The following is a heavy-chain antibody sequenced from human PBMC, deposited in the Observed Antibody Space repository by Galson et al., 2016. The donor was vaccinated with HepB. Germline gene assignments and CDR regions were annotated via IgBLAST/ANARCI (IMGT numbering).Heavy chain of an antibody. CDR3: ARGRGSNWRDAFDI. Sequence: SLRLSCAASGFTFSSYSMTWVRQAPGKGLEWVANIKQDGSEKYYVDSVKGRFTISRDNDKNSPHLQMNILRAEDTALYYCARGRGSNWRDAFDIWGQGTMVTVSS. D-gene: IGHD6-13*01. J-gene: IGHJ3*02. V-gene: IGHV3-7*03. CDR2: IKQDGSEK. CDR1: GFTFSSYS.